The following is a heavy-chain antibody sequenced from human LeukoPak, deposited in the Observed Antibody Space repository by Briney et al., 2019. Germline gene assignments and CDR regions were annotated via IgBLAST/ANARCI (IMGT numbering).Heavy chain of an antibody. D-gene: IGHD4-17*01. Sequence: ASVKVSCKASGYTFTSYYMHWVRQAPGQGLEWMGIINPSGGSTSYAQKFQGRVTMTRDTSTSTVYMELSSLRSEDTAVYYCARGKSTWATVTTGCFDYWGQGTLVTVSS. CDR3: ARGKSTWATVTTGCFDY. J-gene: IGHJ4*02. CDR1: GYTFTSYY. V-gene: IGHV1-46*01. CDR2: INPSGGST.